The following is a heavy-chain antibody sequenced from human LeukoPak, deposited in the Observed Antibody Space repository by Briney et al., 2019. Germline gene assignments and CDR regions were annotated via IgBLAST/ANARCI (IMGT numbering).Heavy chain of an antibody. D-gene: IGHD3-10*01. J-gene: IGHJ5*02. Sequence: GESLKISCKGSGYSFTSYWISWVRQMPGKGLEWMGRIDPSDSYTNYSPSFQGHVTISADKSISTAYLQWSSLKASDTAMYYCARLDYYGSGSYQNWFDPWGQGTLVTVSS. CDR1: GYSFTSYW. CDR2: IDPSDSYT. CDR3: ARLDYYGSGSYQNWFDP. V-gene: IGHV5-10-1*01.